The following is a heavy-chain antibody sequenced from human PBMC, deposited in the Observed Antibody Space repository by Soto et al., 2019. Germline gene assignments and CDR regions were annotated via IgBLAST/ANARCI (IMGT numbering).Heavy chain of an antibody. V-gene: IGHV4-34*01. CDR1: GGSFSGYY. CDR2: INHSGST. Sequence: QVQLQQWGAGLLKPSETLSLTCAVYGGSFSGYYWSWIRQPPGKGLEWMGEINHSGSTNYNPSLKSRVTMSVDTSKNQFSLKLSSVTAADTAVYYCARSRYCTNGVCPYYYYYGMDVWGQGTTVTVSS. D-gene: IGHD2-8*01. J-gene: IGHJ6*02. CDR3: ARSRYCTNGVCPYYYYYGMDV.